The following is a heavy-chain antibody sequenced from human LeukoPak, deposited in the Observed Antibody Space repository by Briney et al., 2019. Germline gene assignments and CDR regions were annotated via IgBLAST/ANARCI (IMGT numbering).Heavy chain of an antibody. CDR2: ISYDGSNK. Sequence: GGSLRLSCAASGFTFSSYGMHWVRQAPGKGLEWVAVISYDGSNKYYADSVKGRFTISRDNSKNTLYLQMNSLRAEDTAVYYCAKNWVWDILTGSPDYSGQGTLVTVSS. V-gene: IGHV3-30*18. D-gene: IGHD3-9*01. CDR1: GFTFSSYG. J-gene: IGHJ4*02. CDR3: AKNWVWDILTGSPDY.